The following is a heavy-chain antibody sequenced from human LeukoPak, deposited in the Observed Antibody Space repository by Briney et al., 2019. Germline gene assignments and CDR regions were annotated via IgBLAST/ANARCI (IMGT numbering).Heavy chain of an antibody. CDR1: GFTFSSYE. D-gene: IGHD4-11*01. V-gene: IGHV3-48*03. J-gene: IGHJ4*02. CDR3: AGGMTTGTVDS. CDR2: ISSSGSTV. Sequence: PGGSLRLSCAASGFTFSSYEMNWVRQAPGKGLEWVSYISSSGSTVYYADSVKGRFTISRDSAKNSLYLQMNSLRAEDTAVYYCAGGMTTGTVDSWGQGTLVTVSS.